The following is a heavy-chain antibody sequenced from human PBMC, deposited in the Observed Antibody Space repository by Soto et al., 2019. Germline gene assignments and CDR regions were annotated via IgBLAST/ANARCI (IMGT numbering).Heavy chain of an antibody. Sequence: SVKVSCKASGGTFSSYAISWVRQAPGQGLEWMGGIIPIFGTANYAQKFQGRVTITADESTSTAYMELSSLRSEDTAVYYCARDLGCSSTSCYNWLDPWGQGTLVTAPQ. J-gene: IGHJ5*02. CDR2: IIPIFGTA. CDR3: ARDLGCSSTSCYNWLDP. CDR1: GGTFSSYA. D-gene: IGHD2-2*01. V-gene: IGHV1-69*13.